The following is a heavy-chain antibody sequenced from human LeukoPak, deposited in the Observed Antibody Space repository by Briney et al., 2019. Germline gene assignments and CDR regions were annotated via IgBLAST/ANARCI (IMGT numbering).Heavy chain of an antibody. D-gene: IGHD3-10*01. CDR3: ARDPRFAGEHQS. J-gene: IGHJ4*02. V-gene: IGHV4-39*07. CDR1: GGSISSSSYY. Sequence: PSETLSLTCTVSGGSISSSSYYWGWIRQPPGKGLEWIGSIYYSGSTYYNPSLKSRVTISVDTSKNQFSLKLSSVTAADTAVYYCARDPRFAGEHQSWGQGTLVTVSS. CDR2: IYYSGST.